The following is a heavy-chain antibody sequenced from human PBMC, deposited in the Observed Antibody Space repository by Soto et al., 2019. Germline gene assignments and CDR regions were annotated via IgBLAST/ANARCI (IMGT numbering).Heavy chain of an antibody. CDR2: IDPNSGAT. CDR1: GYTFTGYY. D-gene: IGHD6-13*01. Sequence: ASVKVSCKASGYTFTGYYMHWVRQAPGQGLEWMGWIDPNSGATKYAQNFQGWVTMTRDTSISTAYKELNRLRSDDTAVYYCARETAAGSDDAFDIWGQGTMVTVSS. J-gene: IGHJ3*02. V-gene: IGHV1-2*04. CDR3: ARETAAGSDDAFDI.